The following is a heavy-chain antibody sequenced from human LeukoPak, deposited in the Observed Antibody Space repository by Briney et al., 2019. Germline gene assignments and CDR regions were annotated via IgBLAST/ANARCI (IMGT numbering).Heavy chain of an antibody. J-gene: IGHJ4*02. CDR3: ARIDYYGSGSYSDY. Sequence: SQTLSLTCAVSGGSISSGGYSWSWIRQPPGKGLEWIGYIYHSGSTYYNPSLKSRVTISVDRSKNQSSLKLSSVTAADTAVYYCARIDYYGSGSYSDYWGQGTLVTVSS. V-gene: IGHV4-30-2*01. D-gene: IGHD3-10*01. CDR1: GGSISSGGYS. CDR2: IYHSGST.